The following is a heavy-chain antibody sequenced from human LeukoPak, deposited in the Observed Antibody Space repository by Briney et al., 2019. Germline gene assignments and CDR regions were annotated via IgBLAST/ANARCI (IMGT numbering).Heavy chain of an antibody. CDR3: ARDYAAHY. Sequence: GGSLRLSCAASGFTFSSYGMSWVRQAPGKGLEWVSAISGRSGSTYYADSVKGRFTISRDNSKNTLYLQMNSLRAEDTAVYYCARDYAAHYWGQGTLVTVSS. CDR2: ISGRSGST. V-gene: IGHV3-23*01. J-gene: IGHJ4*02. CDR1: GFTFSSYG. D-gene: IGHD2-2*01.